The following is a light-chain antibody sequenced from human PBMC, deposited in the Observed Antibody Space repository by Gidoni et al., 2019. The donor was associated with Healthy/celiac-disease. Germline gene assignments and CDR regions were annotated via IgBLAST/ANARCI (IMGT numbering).Light chain of an antibody. J-gene: IGLJ2*01. CDR2: QDS. CDR1: KLGDKY. V-gene: IGLV3-1*01. Sequence: SSELTQPPSVSLSPGQTASITCSGDKLGDKYACWYQQKPGQSPVLVIYQDSKRPSGIPERFSGSNAGNTATLTISGTQAMDEADYYCQAWDSSTGGVVFGGGTKLTVL. CDR3: QAWDSSTGGVV.